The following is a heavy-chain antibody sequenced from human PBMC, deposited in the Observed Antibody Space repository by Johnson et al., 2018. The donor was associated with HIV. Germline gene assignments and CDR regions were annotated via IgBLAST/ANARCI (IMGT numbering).Heavy chain of an antibody. D-gene: IGHD1-26*01. CDR3: ARAGEGSWELLGYAFDI. Sequence: VQLVESGGGVVRPGGSLRLSSAASRFTFDDYDMSWVRQAPGKGLAWVPVIYSGGSTYFADSVKGRFTISRDNSKNTLYLQMNSLRAEDTALYYCARAGEGSWELLGYAFDIWGQGTMVTVSS. CDR1: RFTFDDYD. CDR2: IYSGGST. V-gene: IGHV3-66*01. J-gene: IGHJ3*02.